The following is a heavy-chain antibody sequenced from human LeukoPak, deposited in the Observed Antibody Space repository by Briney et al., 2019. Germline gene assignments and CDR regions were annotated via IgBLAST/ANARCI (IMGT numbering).Heavy chain of an antibody. Sequence: SETLSLTCAVYGGSFSGYYWSWIRQPPGKGLEWIGEIKDSGSANYNPSLKSRVFISVDTSKNQFSLKLGSVTAADTAVYYCARGKGYTTSSRHRGIDNWGQGTLVTVSS. J-gene: IGHJ4*02. CDR2: IKDSGSA. CDR3: ARGKGYTTSSRHRGIDN. V-gene: IGHV4-34*01. D-gene: IGHD6-6*01. CDR1: GGSFSGYY.